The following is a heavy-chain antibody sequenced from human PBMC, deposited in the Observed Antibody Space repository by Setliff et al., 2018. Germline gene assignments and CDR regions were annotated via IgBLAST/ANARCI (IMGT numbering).Heavy chain of an antibody. CDR2: IYYSGST. Sequence: SETLSLTCTVSGGSISSHYWSWIRQPPGKGLEWIGSIYYSGSTNYNPPLKSRVTISLDTSRKQFSLKLRSVTAADTAVYYCARVRKGYSGYDFGDYWGQGTLVTVSS. J-gene: IGHJ4*02. CDR3: ARVRKGYSGYDFGDY. V-gene: IGHV4-59*11. CDR1: GGSISSHY. D-gene: IGHD5-12*01.